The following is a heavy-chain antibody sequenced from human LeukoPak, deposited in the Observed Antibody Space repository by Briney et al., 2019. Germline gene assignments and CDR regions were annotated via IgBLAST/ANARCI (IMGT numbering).Heavy chain of an antibody. CDR2: IKYDGSKK. CDR3: ARGYTSPWDRAFDI. Sequence: GGSLRLSCTASRFTLSSYWMNWARQAPGKGLEWVANIKYDGSKKYYVDSVKGRFTISRDNAKNSLYLQMNSLRAEDTAVYYCARGYTSPWDRAFDISGEGTMVTPSS. V-gene: IGHV3-7*01. CDR1: RFTLSSYW. J-gene: IGHJ3*02. D-gene: IGHD1-14*01.